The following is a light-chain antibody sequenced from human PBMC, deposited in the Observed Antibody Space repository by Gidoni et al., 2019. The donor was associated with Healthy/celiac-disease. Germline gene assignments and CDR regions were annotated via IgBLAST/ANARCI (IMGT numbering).Light chain of an antibody. CDR2: DDS. CDR1: QSISRW. V-gene: IGKV1-5*01. CDR3: QQYNSYPLT. Sequence: DIQLTQSPSTLSASVGDRVTITCRASQSISRWLVWDQQKPGKAPKLLIYDDSSLESGVPSRFSGSGSGTEFTLTISSLQPDDFATYYRQQYNSYPLTFGGGTKVEIK. J-gene: IGKJ4*01.